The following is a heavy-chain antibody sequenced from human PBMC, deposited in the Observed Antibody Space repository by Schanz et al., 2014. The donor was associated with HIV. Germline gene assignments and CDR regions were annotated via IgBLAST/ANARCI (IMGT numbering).Heavy chain of an antibody. CDR3: ARDCLSACPADF. CDR1: GFIFSNYG. Sequence: QVHLVESGGGVVQPGRSLRLSCVGSGFIFSNYGIHWVRQAPGKGLEWVAIIGYDGSNKYYADSVKGRFTVSRDNSKNTNTLYLQMNSLRAEDTAVYYCARDCLSACPADFWGQGTLVTVSS. CDR2: IGYDGSNK. V-gene: IGHV3-33*08. D-gene: IGHD6-19*01. J-gene: IGHJ4*02.